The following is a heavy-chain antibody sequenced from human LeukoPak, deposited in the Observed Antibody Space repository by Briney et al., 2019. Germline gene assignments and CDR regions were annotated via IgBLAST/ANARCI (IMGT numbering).Heavy chain of an antibody. CDR1: GFTFRNYW. V-gene: IGHV3-7*02. D-gene: IGHD6-6*01. Sequence: GGSLRLSCAASGFTFRNYWMNWVRQAPGKGLEWVANINEDGSEKNYVDSVKGRFTISRDNAKNSLYLQMNSLRAEDTAIYYCSGQYSSSSVVDYWGQGTLVTVSS. J-gene: IGHJ4*02. CDR2: INEDGSEK. CDR3: SGQYSSSSVVDY.